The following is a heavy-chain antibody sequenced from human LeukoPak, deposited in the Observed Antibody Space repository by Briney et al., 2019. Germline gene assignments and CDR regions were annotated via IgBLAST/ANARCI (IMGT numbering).Heavy chain of an antibody. CDR3: ARGAAGYVGASSFDY. D-gene: IGHD1-26*01. CDR1: GFTFSSYS. Sequence: GGSLRLSCAASGFTFSSYSMNWVRQAPGNGLGWVSSISSSTTYISYADSVKGRFTISRDNAKNSLYLQMNSLRAEDTAVYYCARGAAGYVGASSFDYWGQGTLVTVSS. V-gene: IGHV3-21*01. J-gene: IGHJ4*02. CDR2: ISSSTTYI.